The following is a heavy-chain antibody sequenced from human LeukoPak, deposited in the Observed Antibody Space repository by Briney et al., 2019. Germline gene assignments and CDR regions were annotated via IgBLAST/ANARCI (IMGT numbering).Heavy chain of an antibody. J-gene: IGHJ6*02. CDR2: INQDVSEK. CDR1: GFTFSDSW. Sequence: GESLRLSCAASGFTFSDSWMSWVRQAPGKGLGWVANINQDVSEKDYVDSLKGRFTISRDNARNSLYLQMSSLRAEDTAVYYCATYTHWVAGDVWGQGNTVSVSS. D-gene: IGHD3-16*01. V-gene: IGHV3-7*01. CDR3: ATYTHWVAGDV.